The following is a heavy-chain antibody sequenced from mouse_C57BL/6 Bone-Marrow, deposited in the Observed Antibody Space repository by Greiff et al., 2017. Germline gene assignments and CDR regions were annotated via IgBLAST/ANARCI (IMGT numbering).Heavy chain of an antibody. D-gene: IGHD3-3*01. CDR2: ISDGGSYT. CDR3: ARGWGYFDV. Sequence: EVKLMESGGGLVKPGGSLKLSCAASGFTFSSYAMSWVRQTPEKRLEWVATISDGGSYTYYPDNVKGRFTISRDNAKNNLDLQMSHLKSEDTAMYYCARGWGYFDVWGTGTTVTVSS. CDR1: GFTFSSYA. J-gene: IGHJ1*03. V-gene: IGHV5-4*03.